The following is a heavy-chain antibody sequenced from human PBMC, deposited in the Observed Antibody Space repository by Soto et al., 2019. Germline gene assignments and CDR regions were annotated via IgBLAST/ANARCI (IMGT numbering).Heavy chain of an antibody. CDR1: GYIFTPYW. Sequence: PRESLKISCEGSGYIFTPYWIGWGRQMPGRGLEWMGVVYPYDSDTRYSPSFQGQVTISADRSTNTAYLQWSSLKASDTAIYYCVRQRDGGLASNPSYFDLWGQGTQVTVSS. CDR3: VRQRDGGLASNPSYFDL. J-gene: IGHJ4*02. V-gene: IGHV5-51*01. D-gene: IGHD3-3*01. CDR2: VYPYDSDT.